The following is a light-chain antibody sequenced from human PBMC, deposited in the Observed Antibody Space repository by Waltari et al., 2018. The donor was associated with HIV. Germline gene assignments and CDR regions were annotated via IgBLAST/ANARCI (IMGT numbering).Light chain of an antibody. CDR2: GAS. CDR1: QSVSSN. J-gene: IGKJ2*01. CDR3: QQYNNWPPLMYT. V-gene: IGKV3-15*01. Sequence: EIVITQSPATLSLSPGARATLSCRASQSVSSNLAWYHQKPGQDPRSLVYGASTRATGIPARFSGSGSGKEFTLTISSLQSEDFAVYYCQQYNNWPPLMYTFGQGTKLEIK.